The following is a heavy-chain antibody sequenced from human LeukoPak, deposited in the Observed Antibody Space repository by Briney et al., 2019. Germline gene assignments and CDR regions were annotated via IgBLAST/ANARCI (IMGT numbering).Heavy chain of an antibody. V-gene: IGHV4-34*01. Sequence: PSETLSLTCAVYGGSFSGYYWSWIRQPPGKGLEWIGEINHSGSSNYNPSLKSRVTISVDTSKNQFSLKLSSMTAADTAVYYCARQDNTARYSDLWSRGTLVTVSS. CDR1: GGSFSGYY. D-gene: IGHD1-14*01. J-gene: IGHJ2*01. CDR2: INHSGSS. CDR3: ARQDNTARYSDL.